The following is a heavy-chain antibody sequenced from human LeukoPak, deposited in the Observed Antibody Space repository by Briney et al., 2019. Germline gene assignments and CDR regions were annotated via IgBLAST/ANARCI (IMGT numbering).Heavy chain of an antibody. V-gene: IGHV4-34*01. CDR3: ARFSQYYDSPTHYLDY. J-gene: IGHJ4*02. CDR2: VNHSGST. D-gene: IGHD2/OR15-2a*01. Sequence: PSETLSLTCAVYGGSFSGYYWSWIRQPPGKGLEWIGEVNHSGSTNYNPSLKSRVTISVDTSKNQFSLRLNSVTAADTAVYYCARFSQYYDSPTHYLDYWGQGILVTVSS. CDR1: GGSFSGYY.